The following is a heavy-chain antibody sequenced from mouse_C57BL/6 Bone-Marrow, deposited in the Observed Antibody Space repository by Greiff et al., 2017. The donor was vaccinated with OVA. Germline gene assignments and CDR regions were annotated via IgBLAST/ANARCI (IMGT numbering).Heavy chain of an antibody. J-gene: IGHJ3*01. CDR2: ISDGGSYT. D-gene: IGHD2-4*01. V-gene: IGHV5-4*01. CDR1: GFTFSSYA. Sequence: DVHLVESGGGLVKPGGSLKLSCAASGFTFSSYAMSWVRQTPEKRLEWVATISDGGSYTYYPDNVKGRFTISRDNAKNNLYLQMSHLKSEDTAIYYCARGSYYDYAWFAYWGQGTLVTVSA. CDR3: ARGSYYDYAWFAY.